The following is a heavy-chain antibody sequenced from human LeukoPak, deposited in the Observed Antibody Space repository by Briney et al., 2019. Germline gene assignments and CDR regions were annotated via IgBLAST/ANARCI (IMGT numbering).Heavy chain of an antibody. J-gene: IGHJ5*02. CDR2: IYHDGRT. V-gene: IGHV4-38-2*02. CDR3: ARIPSPGWFDP. CDR1: GYSISSGYC. Sequence: PSETLSLACTVSGYSISSGYCWGWIRQPPGKWLEWIGTIYHDGRTYFNPSLKSRVTISLDTSKNQFSLKLSSVTAADTAVYYCARIPSPGWFDPWGQGTLVTVSS.